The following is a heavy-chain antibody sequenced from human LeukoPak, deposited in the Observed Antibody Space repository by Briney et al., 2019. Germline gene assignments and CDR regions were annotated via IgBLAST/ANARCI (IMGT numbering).Heavy chain of an antibody. D-gene: IGHD4-17*01. CDR1: GFTFSSYA. V-gene: IGHV3-30-3*01. CDR3: ARDTTVTKVIFYYYYGMDV. Sequence: GGSLRLSCAASGFTFSSYAMHWVRQAPGKGLEWVAVISYDGSNKYYADSVKGRFTISRDNSKNTLYLQMNSPRAEDTAVYYCARDTTVTKVIFYYYYGMDVWGQGTTVTVSS. J-gene: IGHJ6*02. CDR2: ISYDGSNK.